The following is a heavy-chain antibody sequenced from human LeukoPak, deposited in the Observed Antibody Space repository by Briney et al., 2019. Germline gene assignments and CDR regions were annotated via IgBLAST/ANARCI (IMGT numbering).Heavy chain of an antibody. CDR1: RFTFSSYW. Sequence: PGGSLRLSCAASRFTFSSYWMSWVRQAPGKGLEWVANIKQDGSEKYYVDSEKGRFTISRDNTKNSLYLQMNSLRAEDTAVYYCAREYSSSWFDYWGQGTLVTVSS. J-gene: IGHJ4*02. CDR3: AREYSSSWFDY. CDR2: IKQDGSEK. D-gene: IGHD6-13*01. V-gene: IGHV3-7*04.